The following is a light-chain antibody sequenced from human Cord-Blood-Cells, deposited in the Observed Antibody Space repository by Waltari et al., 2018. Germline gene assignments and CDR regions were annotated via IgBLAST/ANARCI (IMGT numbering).Light chain of an antibody. J-gene: IGKJ3*01. CDR1: PGITSA. V-gene: IGKV1-13*02. CDR2: DAS. CDR3: QQFNSYPST. Sequence: ALQFTQSPSSLSAPVGDRVTITCRASPGITSALAWYQQKPGKAPKLLIYDASSLESGVPSMFNGSGSGTDFTLTISSLHPEDFATYYCQQFNSYPSTFGPGTKVDIK.